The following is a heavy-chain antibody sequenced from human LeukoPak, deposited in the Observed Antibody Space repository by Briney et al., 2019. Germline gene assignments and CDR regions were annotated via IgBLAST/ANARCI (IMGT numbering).Heavy chain of an antibody. CDR3: ARQSSTGYYYYGMDV. J-gene: IGHJ6*02. CDR1: HGYISSSRHY. Sequence: SETRLLQCTVSHGYISSSRHYWGWLRPPPGKGLEWMGRIYYMGTPSYNPSLKSEFTIPVTTPKNQFSLKLSSVTAAAPAVYYCARQSSTGYYYYGMDVWGQGTTVTVSS. D-gene: IGHD1-14*01. CDR2: IYYMGTP. V-gene: IGHV4-39*01.